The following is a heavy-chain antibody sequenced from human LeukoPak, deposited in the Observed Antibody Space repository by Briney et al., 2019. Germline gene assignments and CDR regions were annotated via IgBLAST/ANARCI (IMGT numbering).Heavy chain of an antibody. J-gene: IGHJ4*02. CDR3: TKGDGGWYPIDY. Sequence: PGASLRLSCVASGFTFTNYGMSWVRQAPGKELEWVSTINDNGLNTHYADSVKGRFTISRDDAKNTLHLQMNSLRADDTALYYCTKGDGGWYPIDYWGQGVLVIVSS. D-gene: IGHD6-19*01. V-gene: IGHV3-23*05. CDR2: INDNGLNT. CDR1: GFTFTNYG.